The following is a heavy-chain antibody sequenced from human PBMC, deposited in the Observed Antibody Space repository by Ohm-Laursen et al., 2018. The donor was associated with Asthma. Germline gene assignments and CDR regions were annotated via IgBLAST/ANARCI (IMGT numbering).Heavy chain of an antibody. V-gene: IGHV3-9*01. CDR1: GFTFDDYA. CDR2: ISWNSVSI. D-gene: IGHD3-10*01. J-gene: IGHJ3*01. CDR3: ARGQGSGDISGSDPFDL. Sequence: SLRLSCTASGFTFDDYAMHWVRQAPGKGLEWVSAISWNSVSIDYADSVKGRFTISRDNAKNTLNLQMSSLRGDDTAVYYCARGQGSGDISGSDPFDLWGQGTTVIVSS.